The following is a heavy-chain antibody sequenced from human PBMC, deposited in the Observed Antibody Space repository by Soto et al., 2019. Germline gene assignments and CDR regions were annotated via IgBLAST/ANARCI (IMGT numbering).Heavy chain of an antibody. CDR1: GGTFSSYA. CDR2: IIPIFGTA. CDR3: ASWSSGDSQSPASFYGIMDV. Sequence: QVQLVQSGAEVKKPGSSVKVSCKASGGTFSSYAISWVRQAPGQGLEWMGGIIPIFGTANYAQKFQGRVTITADESTSTAYMELSSLRSEDTAVYYCASWSSGDSQSPASFYGIMDVWGQGTTVTVSS. V-gene: IGHV1-69*01. D-gene: IGHD4-17*01. J-gene: IGHJ6*02.